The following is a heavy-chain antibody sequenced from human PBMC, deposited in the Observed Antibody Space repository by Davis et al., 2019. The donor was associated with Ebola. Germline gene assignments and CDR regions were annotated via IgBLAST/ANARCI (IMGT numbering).Heavy chain of an antibody. Sequence: GGSLRLSCRDSGFNFNTYGMIWVRQAPGMGLDWVASMTVSGDVHYGDSVQGRFIISRDNSKNTLYLQMNSLRGDDTAIYHCARGPFYMDVWGQGTAVTVSS. V-gene: IGHV3-23*01. CDR1: GFNFNTYG. CDR3: ARGPFYMDV. CDR2: MTVSGDV. J-gene: IGHJ6*02.